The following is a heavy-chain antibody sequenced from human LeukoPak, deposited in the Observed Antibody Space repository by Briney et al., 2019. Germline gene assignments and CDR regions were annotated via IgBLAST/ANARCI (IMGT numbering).Heavy chain of an antibody. J-gene: IGHJ4*02. D-gene: IGHD3-22*01. CDR1: GFTFSSYG. V-gene: IGHV3-30*18. CDR2: ISYDGSNY. CDR3: AKGSRSSGHYSDY. Sequence: GGSLRLSCAASGFTFSSYGMHWVRQAPGKGLQWVAVISYDGSNYYYADSVKGRFTISRDNSNNTLYLQMNSLRAEDTAVYYCAKGSRSSGHYSDYWGQGTLVTVSS.